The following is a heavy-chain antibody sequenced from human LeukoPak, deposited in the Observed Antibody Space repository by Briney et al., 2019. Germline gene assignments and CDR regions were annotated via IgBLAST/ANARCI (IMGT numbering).Heavy chain of an antibody. CDR3: AKGLGGGNWFDP. J-gene: IGHJ5*02. D-gene: IGHD3-16*01. V-gene: IGHV3-23*01. CDR2: ISGSGGST. CDR1: GFNFSSYA. Sequence: PGGSLRLSCAASGFNFSSYAMSWVRQAPGKGLEWVSAISGSGGSTYYADSVKGRFTISRDNSKNTLYLQMNSLRAEDTAVYYCAKGLGGGNWFDPWGQGTLVTVSS.